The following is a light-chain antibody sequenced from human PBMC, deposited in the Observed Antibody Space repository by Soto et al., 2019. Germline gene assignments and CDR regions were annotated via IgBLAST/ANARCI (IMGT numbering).Light chain of an antibody. J-gene: IGLJ2*01. CDR3: SSYTSSSTSVV. CDR2: DVS. Sequence: QSALTQPASVSGSPGQSITISCTGTSSDVGGYNYVSWNQQHPGKAPKLMIYDVSKRPSGVSNRISGSKSGNTASLTISGLQAEDEADYYCSSYTSSSTSVVFGGGTKLTVL. V-gene: IGLV2-14*01. CDR1: SSDVGGYNY.